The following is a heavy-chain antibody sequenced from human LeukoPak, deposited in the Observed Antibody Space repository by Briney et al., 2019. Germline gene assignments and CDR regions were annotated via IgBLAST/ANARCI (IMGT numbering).Heavy chain of an antibody. J-gene: IGHJ3*02. Sequence: GESLKISCKGSGYSFTSYWIGWVRQMPGKGLEWMGIIYPGDSDTRYSPSFQGQVTISADKSISTAYLQWSSLKASDTAMYYCACTEYYYTANPHAFDIWGQGTMVTVSS. V-gene: IGHV5-51*01. CDR1: GYSFTSYW. D-gene: IGHD3-10*01. CDR3: ACTEYYYTANPHAFDI. CDR2: IYPGDSDT.